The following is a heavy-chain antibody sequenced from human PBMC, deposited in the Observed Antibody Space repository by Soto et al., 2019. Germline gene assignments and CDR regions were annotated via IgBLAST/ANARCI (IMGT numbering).Heavy chain of an antibody. D-gene: IGHD2-2*01. Sequence: EVQLLESGGGLVQPGGSLRLSCAASGFTFSSYAMKWVRQAPGKGLEWVSLIGESGTTTYYADSVKGRFAISRDNSRNTLFLEMYSLRAEDTAVYYCARYIPGVRYYGMDVWGQGTSVTVSS. CDR3: ARYIPGVRYYGMDV. CDR2: IGESGTTT. V-gene: IGHV3-23*01. J-gene: IGHJ6*02. CDR1: GFTFSSYA.